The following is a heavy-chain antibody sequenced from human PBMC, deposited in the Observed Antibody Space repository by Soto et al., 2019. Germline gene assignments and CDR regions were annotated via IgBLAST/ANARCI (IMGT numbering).Heavy chain of an antibody. CDR1: GFTFSSYS. J-gene: IGHJ6*02. D-gene: IGHD2-2*01. Sequence: GGSLRLSCVASGFTFSSYSLNWVRQAPGKGLEWVSYISSSGTTIYYADSVKGRFTISRDNAKNSLYLQMNSLRAEDTAVYYCERLAGYCSTNGCHGDYAMDVWGQGTTVTVSS. CDR2: ISSSGTTI. V-gene: IGHV3-48*01. CDR3: ERLAGYCSTNGCHGDYAMDV.